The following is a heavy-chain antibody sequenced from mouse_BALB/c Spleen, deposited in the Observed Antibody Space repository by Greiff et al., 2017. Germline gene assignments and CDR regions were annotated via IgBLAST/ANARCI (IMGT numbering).Heavy chain of an antibody. CDR1: GDSITSGY. CDR3: ARYYYGSSRDYYAMDY. V-gene: IGHV3-8*02. Sequence: VQLKESGPSLVKPSQTLSLTCSVTGDSITSGYWNWIRKFPGNKLEYMGYISYSGSTYYNPSLKSRISITRDTSKNQYYLQLNSVTTEDTATYYCARYYYGSSRDYYAMDYWGQGTSVTVSS. D-gene: IGHD1-1*01. J-gene: IGHJ4*01. CDR2: ISYSGST.